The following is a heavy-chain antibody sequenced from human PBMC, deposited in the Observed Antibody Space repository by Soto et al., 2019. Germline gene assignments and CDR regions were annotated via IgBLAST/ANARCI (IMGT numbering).Heavy chain of an antibody. J-gene: IGHJ4*02. Sequence: EVQLLESGGGLVQPGGSLRLSCAASGFTFSSSAMSWVRQAPGKGLEWVSVISGSGGSTYYADSVKGRFTISRDNSKNPLYLQMNSLRAEDTAVYYCARRSSSWYFDYWGQGTRVTVSS. CDR1: GFTFSSSA. D-gene: IGHD6-13*01. V-gene: IGHV3-23*01. CDR2: ISGSGGST. CDR3: ARRSSSWYFDY.